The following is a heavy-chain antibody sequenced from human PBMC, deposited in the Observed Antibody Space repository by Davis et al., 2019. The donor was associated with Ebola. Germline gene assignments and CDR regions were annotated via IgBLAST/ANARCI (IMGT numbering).Heavy chain of an antibody. Sequence: SETLSLTCAVSGGSISSCGYSWSWIRQPPGKGLEWIGYINHSGSTNYNPSLKSRVTISVDTSKNQFSLKLSSVTAADTAVYYCARFGRYCSSTSCYSYGMDVWGQGTTVTVSS. D-gene: IGHD2-2*01. CDR3: ARFGRYCSSTSCYSYGMDV. CDR1: GGSISSCGYS. V-gene: IGHV4-30-2*01. CDR2: INHSGST. J-gene: IGHJ6*02.